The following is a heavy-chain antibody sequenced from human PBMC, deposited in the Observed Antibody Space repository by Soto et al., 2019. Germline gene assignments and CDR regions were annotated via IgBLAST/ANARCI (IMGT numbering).Heavy chain of an antibody. J-gene: IGHJ4*02. CDR1: GYTFTGYS. Sequence: QVQLVQSGAEVKKPGASVKVSCKASGYTFTGYSIHWVRQAPGQGLEWMGWIDPKNGDTNTAQKFQGRVTMTRDTSITTAYMEQTSLRSDDTAIYYCAREWDPTMVHRADYCGQGSLVTVSS. V-gene: IGHV1-2*02. CDR3: AREWDPTMVHRADY. CDR2: IDPKNGDT. D-gene: IGHD5-18*01.